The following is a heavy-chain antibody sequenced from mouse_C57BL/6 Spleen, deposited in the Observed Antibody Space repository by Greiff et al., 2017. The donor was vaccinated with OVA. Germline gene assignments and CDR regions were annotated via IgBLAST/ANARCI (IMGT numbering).Heavy chain of an antibody. Sequence: VKLQQSGPELVKPGASVKISCKASGYAFSSSWMNWVKQRPGKGLEWIGRIYPGDGDTNYNGKFKGKATLTADKSSSTAYMQLSSLTSEDSAVYFCARYELGRGGFAYWGQGTLVTVSA. CDR1: GYAFSSSW. CDR2: IYPGDGDT. V-gene: IGHV1-82*01. J-gene: IGHJ3*01. CDR3: ARYELGRGGFAY. D-gene: IGHD4-1*01.